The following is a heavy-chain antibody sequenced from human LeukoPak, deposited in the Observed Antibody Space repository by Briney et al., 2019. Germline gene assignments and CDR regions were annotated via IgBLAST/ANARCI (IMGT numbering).Heavy chain of an antibody. CDR3: ARGGDYGDYVDY. V-gene: IGHV4-39*06. Sequence: SETLSLTCTVSGDSISRFTSYWAWIRQPPGKGLQWIGSFYYSGSTYYNPSLKGRVTISLDTSKNQFPLNLSSVTAADTAVYYCARGGDYGDYVDYWGQGTLVTVSS. J-gene: IGHJ4*02. D-gene: IGHD4-17*01. CDR2: FYYSGST. CDR1: GDSISRFTSY.